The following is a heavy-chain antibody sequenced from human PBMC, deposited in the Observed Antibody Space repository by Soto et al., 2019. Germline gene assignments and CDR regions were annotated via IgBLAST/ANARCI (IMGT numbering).Heavy chain of an antibody. CDR2: INPNSGGT. D-gene: IGHD5-18*01. CDR1: GYTFTGYY. CDR3: AREDTAMVRSDYYYGLDV. Sequence: QVQLVQSGAEVKKPETPVKVSCKASGYTFTGYYVHWVRQAPGQGLEWMGWINPNSGGTNYAQNFQGRVTMTRDTTISTAYMELSRLRSDDTAVYFCAREDTAMVRSDYYYGLDVWGQGTTVTVSS. J-gene: IGHJ6*02. V-gene: IGHV1-2*02.